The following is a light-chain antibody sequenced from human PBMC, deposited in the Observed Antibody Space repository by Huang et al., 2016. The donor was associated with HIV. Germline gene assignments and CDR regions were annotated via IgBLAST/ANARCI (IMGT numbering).Light chain of an antibody. Sequence: DIQMTQSPSSLSASVGDRVTITCQASQDISKYLSWYQHKPGKAPKLLIYDASNLETGVPSRFSGTGSGTDFTFTSSGLQPEDFATYYCQHYSNLPPYTFGQGTKLEIK. J-gene: IGKJ2*01. V-gene: IGKV1-33*01. CDR3: QHYSNLPPYT. CDR2: DAS. CDR1: QDISKY.